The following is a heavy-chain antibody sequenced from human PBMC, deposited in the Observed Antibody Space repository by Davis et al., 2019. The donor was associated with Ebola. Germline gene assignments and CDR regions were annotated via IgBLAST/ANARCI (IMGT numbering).Heavy chain of an antibody. CDR1: GGTFSSYT. Sequence: AASVKVSCKASGGTFSSYTISWVRLAPGQGLEWMGRIIPMLGIANYAQKFQGRVTITADISTTAYMELSSLRSEDTAVYYCARARDMATIGDYAMDVWGQGPLVTVSS. D-gene: IGHD5-24*01. V-gene: IGHV1-69*02. CDR2: IIPMLGIA. J-gene: IGHJ6*02. CDR3: ARARDMATIGDYAMDV.